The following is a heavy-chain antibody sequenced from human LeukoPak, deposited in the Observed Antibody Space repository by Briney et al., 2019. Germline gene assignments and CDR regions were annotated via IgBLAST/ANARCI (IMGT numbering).Heavy chain of an antibody. CDR2: ISDSGGST. V-gene: IGHV3-23*01. CDR3: AKSHSVVSRGYFDY. CDR1: GFAFSTYA. J-gene: IGHJ4*02. D-gene: IGHD2-2*01. Sequence: GGSLRLSCAASGFAFSTYAMTWVRQAPGKGLEWVSTISDSGGSTYYANSVKGRFTLSRDNSKNTLFVQMNSLGAEDTAVYYCAKSHSVVSRGYFDYWGQGILVTVSS.